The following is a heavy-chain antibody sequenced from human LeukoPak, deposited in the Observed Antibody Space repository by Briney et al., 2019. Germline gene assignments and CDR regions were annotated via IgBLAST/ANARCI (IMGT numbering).Heavy chain of an antibody. J-gene: IGHJ5*02. Sequence: ESLCLTCAEPGGSISSYYSSWVWQRPGRGGGWVGYIFYVGGANYNPSLKSRVTISVDTSKNQFSLKLSSVTAADTAVYYCARGPPYYYDSSGYPPYWFDPWGQGTLVTVSS. CDR1: GGSISSYY. CDR3: ARGPPYYYDSSGYPPYWFDP. CDR2: IFYVGGA. V-gene: IGHV4-59*01. D-gene: IGHD3-22*01.